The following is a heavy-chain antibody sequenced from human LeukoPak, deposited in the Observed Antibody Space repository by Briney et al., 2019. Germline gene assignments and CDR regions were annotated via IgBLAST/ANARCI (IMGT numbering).Heavy chain of an antibody. D-gene: IGHD1-26*01. CDR2: IIPILGIA. J-gene: IGHJ4*02. Sequence: ASVKVSCKASGGTFSSYAISWVRQAPGQGLEWMGRIIPILGIANYAQKFQGRVTITADKSTSTAYMELSSLRSEDTAVYYCAVLVGATNFDYWGQGTLVTVSP. CDR3: AVLVGATNFDY. CDR1: GGTFSSYA. V-gene: IGHV1-69*04.